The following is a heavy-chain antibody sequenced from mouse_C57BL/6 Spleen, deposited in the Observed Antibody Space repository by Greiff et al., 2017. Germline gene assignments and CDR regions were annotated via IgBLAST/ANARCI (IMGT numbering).Heavy chain of an antibody. D-gene: IGHD4-1*01. CDR1: GFTFSDYY. J-gene: IGHJ1*03. CDR2: INYDGSSP. Sequence: EVNVVESEGGLVQPGSSMKLSCTASGFTFSDYYMAWVRQVPEKGLEWVANINYDGSSPYSLDPLKSRFLIPSDNAKNILSLQMSSLKSEDTATYYCARGNWTHWYFDVWGTGTTVTVSA. CDR3: ARGNWTHWYFDV. V-gene: IGHV5-16*01.